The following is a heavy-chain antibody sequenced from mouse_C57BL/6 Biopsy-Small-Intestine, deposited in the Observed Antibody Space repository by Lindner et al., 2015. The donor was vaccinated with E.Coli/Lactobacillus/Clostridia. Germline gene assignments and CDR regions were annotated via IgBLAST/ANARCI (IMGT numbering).Heavy chain of an antibody. Sequence: VQLQESGPELVKPGASVKISCKATGYLFTDFNMNWVKQNNGKSLEWIGVINPNYGTTSYNQKFKGKATLTVDQSSSTAYMQLNSLTSEDSAVYYCARDGYFRLDYWGQGTSVTVST. CDR3: ARDGYFRLDY. CDR1: GYLFTDFN. J-gene: IGHJ4*01. CDR2: INPNYGTT. V-gene: IGHV1-39*01. D-gene: IGHD2-3*01.